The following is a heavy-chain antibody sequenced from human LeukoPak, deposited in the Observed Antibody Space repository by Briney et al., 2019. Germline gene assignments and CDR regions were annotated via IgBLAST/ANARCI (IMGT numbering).Heavy chain of an antibody. V-gene: IGHV3-53*01. CDR3: ARDNGNKYYFDY. CDR1: GFTVSRNY. Sequence: GGSLRLSCAASGFTVSRNYMSWVRQAPGKGLEWVSVIYSDGRTYYADSVKGRFTISRDNSKNTLSLQVNSLTAEDTAVYYCARDNGNKYYFDYWGQGTLVTVSS. J-gene: IGHJ4*02. D-gene: IGHD2-8*01. CDR2: IYSDGRT.